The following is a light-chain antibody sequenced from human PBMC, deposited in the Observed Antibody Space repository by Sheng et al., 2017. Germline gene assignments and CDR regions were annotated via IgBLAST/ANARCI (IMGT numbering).Light chain of an antibody. V-gene: IGKV3-15*01. CDR2: DAS. Sequence: EIVMTQSPATLSVSPGERATLSCRASQTVDSNLAWYQQKPGKAPKLLVYDASSLQSGVPSRFRGGGSGTDFTLTITSLQPEDFATYYCQHYYNTPFTFGGGTKVEIK. CDR3: QHYYNTPFT. CDR1: QTVDSN. J-gene: IGKJ4*01.